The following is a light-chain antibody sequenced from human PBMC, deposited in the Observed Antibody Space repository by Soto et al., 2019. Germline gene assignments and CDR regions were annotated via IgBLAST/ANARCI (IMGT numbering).Light chain of an antibody. Sequence: QSALTQPPSASGSPGQSVTISCTGTSNDVGGYNYVSWYQQHPGKAPKFIIYEVNRRPSGVPDRFSGSKSGNTASLTVSGLQAEDEADYYCSSFAGSNNVVFGGGTKVTVL. J-gene: IGLJ2*01. CDR2: EVN. CDR1: SNDVGGYNY. V-gene: IGLV2-8*01. CDR3: SSFAGSNNVV.